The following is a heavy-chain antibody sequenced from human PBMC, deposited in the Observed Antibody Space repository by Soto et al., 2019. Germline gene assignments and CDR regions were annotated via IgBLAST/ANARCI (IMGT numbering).Heavy chain of an antibody. D-gene: IGHD2-8*01. CDR1: GFTFSSYG. V-gene: IGHV3-30*18. J-gene: IGHJ4*02. Sequence: GGSLRLSCAASGFTFSSYGMHWVRQAPGKGLEWVAVISYDGSNKYYADSVKGRFTISRDNSKNTLYLQMNSLRAEDTAVYYCAKDLPPAVLMVYANYFDYWGQGTLVTVSS. CDR3: AKDLPPAVLMVYANYFDY. CDR2: ISYDGSNK.